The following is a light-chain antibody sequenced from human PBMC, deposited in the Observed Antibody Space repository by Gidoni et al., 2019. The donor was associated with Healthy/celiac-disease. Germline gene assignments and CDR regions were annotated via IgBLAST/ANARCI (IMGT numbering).Light chain of an antibody. V-gene: IGLV3-21*04. Sequence: SSLLTQPPSVSVAPGKTTRITCGGNNIGSKSVHWYQQKPGQAPVLVIYYDSDRPSGIPERFSGSNSGNTATLTISRVEAGDEADYYCQVWDSSSDHPVFGGGTKLTVL. CDR1: NIGSKS. J-gene: IGLJ2*01. CDR2: YDS. CDR3: QVWDSSSDHPV.